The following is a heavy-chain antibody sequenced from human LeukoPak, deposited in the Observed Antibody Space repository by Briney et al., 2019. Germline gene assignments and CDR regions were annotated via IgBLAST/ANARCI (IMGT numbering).Heavy chain of an antibody. CDR1: EFTFSSYG. CDR3: AKETAVAFDY. Sequence: GGSLRLSCAASEFTFSSYGMSWVRQAPGKGLEWVSAISGSAGSTYYADSVKGRFTISRDNSKNTLYLQMNSLRAEDTAVYYCAKETAVAFDYWGQGTLVTVSS. CDR2: ISGSAGST. V-gene: IGHV3-23*01. J-gene: IGHJ4*02. D-gene: IGHD6-19*01.